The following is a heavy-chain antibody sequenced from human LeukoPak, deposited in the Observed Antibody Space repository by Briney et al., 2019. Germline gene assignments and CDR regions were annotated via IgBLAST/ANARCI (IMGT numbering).Heavy chain of an antibody. D-gene: IGHD1-14*01. J-gene: IGHJ4*02. CDR2: IYYTGST. V-gene: IGHV4-59*01. CDR3: ARDLDRSLLDY. CDR1: GGSISTYY. Sequence: PSETLSLTCTVSGGSISTYYWSWTRQPPGKGLEWIGYIYYTGSTNYNPSLKSRVTISVDTSKNQFSLKLTSVTAADTAVYYCARDLDRSLLDYWGQGILVTVSS.